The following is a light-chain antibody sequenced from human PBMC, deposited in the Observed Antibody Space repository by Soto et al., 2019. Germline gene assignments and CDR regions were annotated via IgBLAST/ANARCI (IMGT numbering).Light chain of an antibody. CDR2: DVS. Sequence: QSALTQPASVSGSPGQSITISCTGTSSDVGGYNYVSWYQQHPGKAPKLMIYDVSNRPSGVSNRFSGSKSGNTASLTISGLQAEDEADYYCSSYTSSDVYVFGTGPKVTVL. J-gene: IGLJ1*01. V-gene: IGLV2-14*01. CDR1: SSDVGGYNY. CDR3: SSYTSSDVYV.